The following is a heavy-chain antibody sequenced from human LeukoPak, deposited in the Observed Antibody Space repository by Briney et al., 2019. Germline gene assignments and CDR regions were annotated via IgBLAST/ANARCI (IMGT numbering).Heavy chain of an antibody. V-gene: IGHV1-69*05. D-gene: IGHD2-15*01. CDR1: GGTFSSYA. J-gene: IGHJ4*02. Sequence: SVKVSCKASGGTFSSYAISWVRQAPGQGLEWMGGIIPIFGTANYAQKFQGRVTITTDESTSTAYMELSSLRSEDTAVYYCASELDCSGGCCYGYWGQGTPVTVSS. CDR2: IIPIFGTA. CDR3: ASELDCSGGCCYGY.